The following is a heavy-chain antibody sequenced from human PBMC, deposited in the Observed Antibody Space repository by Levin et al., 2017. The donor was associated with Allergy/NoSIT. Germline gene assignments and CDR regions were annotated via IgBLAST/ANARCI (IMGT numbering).Heavy chain of an antibody. CDR1: GFTFTSFW. D-gene: IGHD3-16*02. CDR2: IKQDGSET. J-gene: IGHJ6*02. Sequence: GGSLSLSCAASGFTFTSFWITWVRQAPGKGLEWVANIKQDGSETYYVDSVKGRFTISRDNAKNSVYLQMNSLRVDDTAVYYCAREEGWGYHYGMDVWGQGTTVTVSS. CDR3: AREEGWGYHYGMDV. V-gene: IGHV3-7*01.